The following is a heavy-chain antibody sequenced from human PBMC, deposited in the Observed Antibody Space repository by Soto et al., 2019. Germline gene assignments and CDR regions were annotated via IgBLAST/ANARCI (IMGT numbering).Heavy chain of an antibody. Sequence: GGSLRLSCAASGFTFNRHPLHWVRQAPGKGLEWVAVISHDGSNKYYADSVKGRFTISRDNSMNMLYLQMHGLRTEDTAIFYCARASGHIYATLHGPFDHWGQGALVTVSS. V-gene: IGHV3-30-3*01. CDR2: ISHDGSNK. D-gene: IGHD2-8*01. J-gene: IGHJ4*02. CDR1: GFTFNRHP. CDR3: ARASGHIYATLHGPFDH.